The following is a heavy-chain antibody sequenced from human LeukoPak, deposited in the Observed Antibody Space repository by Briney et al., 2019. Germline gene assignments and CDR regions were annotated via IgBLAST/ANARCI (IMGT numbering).Heavy chain of an antibody. CDR2: TNSWSTVI. Sequence: GGSLRLSCAASGDTLSNYNMNWVRQAPGKGLEWVSYTNSWSTVIYYTDSVKGRFTISRDNAKNLLYLQMNSLTAEDTAVYYCARVIPTTPFGGFDFWGQGALVTVSS. CDR3: ARVIPTTPFGGFDF. J-gene: IGHJ4*02. D-gene: IGHD3-10*01. CDR1: GDTLSNYN. V-gene: IGHV3-48*01.